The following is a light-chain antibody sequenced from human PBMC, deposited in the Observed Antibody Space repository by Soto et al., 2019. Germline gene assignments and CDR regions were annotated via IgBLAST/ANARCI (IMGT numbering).Light chain of an antibody. CDR2: EGS. V-gene: IGLV2-23*01. Sequence: QSVLTQSASVSGSPGQSITISCTGTSNDVGTYNLVSWYQQHPDKAPKLIIYEGSKRPSGVSDRFSGSKSGNTASLTISGVQAEDEADYYCCSYAGYSTYVFGTGTKVTVL. CDR3: CSYAGYSTYV. CDR1: SNDVGTYNL. J-gene: IGLJ1*01.